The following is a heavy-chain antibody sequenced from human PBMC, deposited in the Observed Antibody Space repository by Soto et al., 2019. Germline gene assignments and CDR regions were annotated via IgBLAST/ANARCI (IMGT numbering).Heavy chain of an antibody. V-gene: IGHV1-46*03. Sequence: EASVKVSCKASGYTFSNYYMHWVRQAPGQGLEWMGIINPSGGSTSYALQFQGRVTMTRDTSTSTVYMELSSLRSEDTAVYYCARTDGTSSSSSYCAYWGQGTLVTVSS. CDR3: ARTDGTSSSSSYCAY. CDR1: GYTFSNYY. CDR2: INPSGGST. D-gene: IGHD2-2*01. J-gene: IGHJ4*02.